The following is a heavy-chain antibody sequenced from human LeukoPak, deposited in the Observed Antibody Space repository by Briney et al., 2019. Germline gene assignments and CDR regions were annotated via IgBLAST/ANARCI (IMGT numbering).Heavy chain of an antibody. Sequence: PSETLSLTCAVSGGSISGFYWSWIRQPAGKGLEWIGRIYTSGTTNYNPSLKSRVTMSVDTSKNQFSLKLSSVTAADTAVYYCARGGGYNWFDPWGQGTLVTVSS. CDR3: ARGGGYNWFDP. D-gene: IGHD3-10*01. V-gene: IGHV4-4*07. CDR2: IYTSGTT. CDR1: GGSISGFY. J-gene: IGHJ5*02.